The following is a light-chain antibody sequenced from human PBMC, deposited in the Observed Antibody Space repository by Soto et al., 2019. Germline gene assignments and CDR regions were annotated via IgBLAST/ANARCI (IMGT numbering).Light chain of an antibody. J-gene: IGKJ2*01. CDR2: LGS. Sequence: DIVMTQSPLSLPVTPGEPASISCRSSQSLLHSNGYNYMDWYLQKPGQSPQLLIYLGSNRASGVPDRVSGSGSGTGITLKISRVEAEDVGIYYCMQALQSPYTFGQGTKLEIK. V-gene: IGKV2-28*01. CDR1: QSLLHSNGYNY. CDR3: MQALQSPYT.